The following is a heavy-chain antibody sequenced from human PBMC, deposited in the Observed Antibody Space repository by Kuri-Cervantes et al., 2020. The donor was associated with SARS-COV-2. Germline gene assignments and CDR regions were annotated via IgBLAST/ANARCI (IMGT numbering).Heavy chain of an antibody. CDR2: IIPIFGTA. V-gene: IGHV1-69*06. CDR3: ARDRGSDAFDI. Sequence: SVKVSCKASGGTFSSYTISWVRQAPGQGLEWMGGIIPIFGTANYAQKFQGRVTITADKSTSTAYMELSSLRSEDTAVYYCARDRGSDAFDIWGQGTMVTVSS. J-gene: IGHJ3*02. CDR1: GGTFSSYT. D-gene: IGHD5-12*01.